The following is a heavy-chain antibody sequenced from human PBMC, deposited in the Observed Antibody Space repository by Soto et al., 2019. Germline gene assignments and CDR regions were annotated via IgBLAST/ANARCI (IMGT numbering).Heavy chain of an antibody. CDR1: GFTFSDYY. CDR3: ARDSIRFERVYDILTGPGPNWFDP. D-gene: IGHD3-9*01. CDR2: ISSSSYT. Sequence: GGSLRLSCAASGFTFSDYYMSWIRQAPGKGLEWVSYISSSSYTNYADSVKGRFTISRDNAKNSLYLQMNSLRAEDTAVYYCARDSIRFERVYDILTGPGPNWFDPWGQGTLVTVSS. J-gene: IGHJ5*02. V-gene: IGHV3-11*05.